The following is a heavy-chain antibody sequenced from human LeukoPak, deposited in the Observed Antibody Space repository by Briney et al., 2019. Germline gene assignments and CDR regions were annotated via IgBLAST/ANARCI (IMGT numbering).Heavy chain of an antibody. CDR1: GFTFSSYS. CDR2: ISSSSSTI. D-gene: IGHD2-15*01. J-gene: IGHJ3*02. V-gene: IGHV3-48*01. CDR3: ARGGLGPVVDDGFDI. Sequence: GGSLRLSCAASGFTFSSYSMNWVRQAPGKGLEWVSYISSSSSTIYYADSVKGRFTISRDNAKNSLYLQMNSLRAEDTAVYYCARGGLGPVVDDGFDIWGQGTMVTVSS.